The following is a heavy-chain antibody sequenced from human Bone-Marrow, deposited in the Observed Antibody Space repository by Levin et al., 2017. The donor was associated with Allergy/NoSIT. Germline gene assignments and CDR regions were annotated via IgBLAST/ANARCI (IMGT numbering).Heavy chain of an antibody. CDR1: GFTFSSYA. Sequence: GESLKISCAASGFTFSSYAMHWVRQAPGKGLEWVAVISYDGSNKYYADSVKGRFTISRDNSKNTLYLQMNSLRAEDTAVYYCARGRGYCSSTSCRRHYFDYWGQGTLVTVSS. CDR2: ISYDGSNK. D-gene: IGHD2-2*01. V-gene: IGHV3-30-3*01. J-gene: IGHJ4*02. CDR3: ARGRGYCSSTSCRRHYFDY.